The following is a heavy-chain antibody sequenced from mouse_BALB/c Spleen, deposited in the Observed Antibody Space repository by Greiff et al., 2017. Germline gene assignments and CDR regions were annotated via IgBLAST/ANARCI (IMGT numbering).Heavy chain of an antibody. CDR1: GYTFTSYW. CDR2: IYPSDSYT. V-gene: IGHV1-69*02. D-gene: IGHD2-1*01. Sequence: QVQLQQPGAELVRPGASVKLSCKASGYTFTSYWINWVKQRPGQGLEWIGNIYPSDSYTNYNQKFKDKATLTVDKSSSTAYMQLSSPTSEDSAVYYCTRHGNYDGFAYWGQGTLVTVSA. J-gene: IGHJ3*01. CDR3: TRHGNYDGFAY.